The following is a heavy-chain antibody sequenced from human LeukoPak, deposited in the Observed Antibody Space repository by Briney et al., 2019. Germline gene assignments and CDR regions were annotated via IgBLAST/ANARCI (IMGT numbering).Heavy chain of an antibody. D-gene: IGHD3-10*01. CDR3: ARSYNSGSYYPYYFDY. CDR1: GGSISSHF. Sequence: PSETLSLTCTVSGGSISSHFWSWVRQPSGKGLEWIGSIYYTGSTNYNPSLKSRITMSVDTSKNQFSLKLNSVTAADTAVYYCARSYNSGSYYPYYFDYWGQGTLVTVSS. J-gene: IGHJ4*02. CDR2: IYYTGST. V-gene: IGHV4-59*11.